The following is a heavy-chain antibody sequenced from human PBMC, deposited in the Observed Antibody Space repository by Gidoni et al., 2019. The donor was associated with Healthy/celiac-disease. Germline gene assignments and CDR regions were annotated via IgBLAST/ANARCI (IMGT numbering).Heavy chain of an antibody. CDR3: ARVDSSEQWLVGSYFQH. J-gene: IGHJ1*01. CDR1: GFTFSRYA. V-gene: IGHV3-30-3*01. D-gene: IGHD6-19*01. Sequence: QVQLVESGGGVVQPGRSLRLSCAASGFTFSRYAMHWVRPAPGKGLEWVAVISYDGSNKYYADSVKGRVTSSRDNSKNTLYLQMNSLRAEDTAVYYCARVDSSEQWLVGSYFQHWGQGTLVTVSS. CDR2: ISYDGSNK.